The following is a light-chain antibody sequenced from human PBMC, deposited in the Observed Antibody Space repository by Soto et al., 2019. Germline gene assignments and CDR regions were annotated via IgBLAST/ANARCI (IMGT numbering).Light chain of an antibody. CDR1: TSNIGSNY. CDR3: ATWDSSLNVVL. V-gene: IGLV1-51*01. CDR2: DDD. J-gene: IGLJ2*01. Sequence: QSVLTQPPSVSAAPGEKVTISCSGSTSNIGSNYVSWYQQFPRTAPKLLIYDDDRRPSGMPDRFSGSKSGTSATLGITGLQTGDEADYYFATWDSSLNVVLFGGGTQLTVL.